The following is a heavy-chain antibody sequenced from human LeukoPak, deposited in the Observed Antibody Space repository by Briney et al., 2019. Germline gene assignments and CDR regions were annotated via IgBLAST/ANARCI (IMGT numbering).Heavy chain of an antibody. CDR2: ISGSGGST. V-gene: IGHV3-23*01. J-gene: IGHJ4*02. Sequence: GGSLRLSCAASGFTFSSYAMSWVRQAPGKGLEWVSAISGSGGSTYYADSVKGRFTISRDNSKNTLYLQMNSLRAEDTAVYYCAKAWSNYGDYVIPLFDYWGQGTLVTVSS. CDR3: AKAWSNYGDYVIPLFDY. D-gene: IGHD4-17*01. CDR1: GFTFSSYA.